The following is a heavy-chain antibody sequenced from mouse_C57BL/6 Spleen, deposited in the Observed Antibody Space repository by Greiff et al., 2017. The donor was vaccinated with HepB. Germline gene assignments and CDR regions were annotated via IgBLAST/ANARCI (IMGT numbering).Heavy chain of an antibody. J-gene: IGHJ4*01. CDR3: ARDTHYVYYAMDY. Sequence: VKLVESGGGLVKPGGSLKLSCAASGFTFSSYAMSWVRQTPEKRLEWVATISDGGSYTYYPDNVKGRFTISRDNAKNNLYLQMSHLKSEDTAMYYCARDTHYVYYAMDYWGQGTSVTVSS. D-gene: IGHD1-1*02. CDR1: GFTFSSYA. V-gene: IGHV5-4*01. CDR2: ISDGGSYT.